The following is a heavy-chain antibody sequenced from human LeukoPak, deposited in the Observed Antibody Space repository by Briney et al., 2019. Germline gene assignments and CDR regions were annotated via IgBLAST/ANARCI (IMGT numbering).Heavy chain of an antibody. D-gene: IGHD7-27*01. CDR1: GSTFSNYA. V-gene: IGHV3-23*01. Sequence: GGSLRLSCAASGSTFSNYAMSWVRQAPGKGLEWVSAVSGSGSSTYYADSVKGRFTISRDNSKNTLYLQMNSLRVEDTAVYYCAILATTGDLDWGQGTLVTVSS. CDR2: VSGSGSST. J-gene: IGHJ4*02. CDR3: AILATTGDLD.